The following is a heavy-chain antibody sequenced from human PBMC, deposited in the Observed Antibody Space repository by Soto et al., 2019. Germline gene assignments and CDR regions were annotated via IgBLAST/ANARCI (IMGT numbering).Heavy chain of an antibody. CDR1: GYTFSDYY. J-gene: IGHJ4*02. V-gene: IGHV1-2*02. CDR3: AREPATAQPEGVDF. Sequence: QVQLVQSGAEVRKPGASVKVSCKASGYTFSDYYIHWVRQAPGQGLEWMGWINPNSGGTKYAPKFQGGVTMTRDTSITTASMDLSRLRAGDTAVYYCAREPATAQPEGVDFWGPGTLVTVSS. D-gene: IGHD1-1*01. CDR2: INPNSGGT.